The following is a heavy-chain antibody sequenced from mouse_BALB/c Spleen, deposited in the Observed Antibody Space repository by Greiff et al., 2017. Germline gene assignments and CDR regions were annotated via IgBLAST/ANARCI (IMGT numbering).Heavy chain of an antibody. CDR2: IYPGDGDT. V-gene: IGHV1-82*01. CDR1: GYAFSSSW. D-gene: IGHD2-4*01. Sequence: VQLQESGPELVKPGASVKISCKASGYAFSSSWMNWVKQRPGQGLEWIGRIYPGDGDTNYNGKFKGKATLTADKSSSTAYMQLSSLTSVDSAVYFCASYDYVFAYWGQGTLVTVSA. CDR3: ASYDYVFAY. J-gene: IGHJ3*01.